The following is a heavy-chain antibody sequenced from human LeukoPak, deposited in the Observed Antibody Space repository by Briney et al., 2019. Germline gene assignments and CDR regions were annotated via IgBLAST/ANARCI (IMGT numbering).Heavy chain of an antibody. J-gene: IGHJ6*03. CDR3: ARVVGLAGYSSSWYSGYYYYMDV. CDR1: GGSISSYY. Sequence: SETLSLTCTVSGGSISSYYWSWIRQPPGKGLEWIGYIYYSGSTNYNPSLKSRVTISVDTSKNQFSLKLSSVTAADTAVYYCARVVGLAGYSSSWYSGYYYYMDVWGKGTTVTVSS. CDR2: IYYSGST. V-gene: IGHV4-59*08. D-gene: IGHD6-13*01.